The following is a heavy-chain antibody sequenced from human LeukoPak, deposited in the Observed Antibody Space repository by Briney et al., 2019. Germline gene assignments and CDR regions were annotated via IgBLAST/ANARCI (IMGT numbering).Heavy chain of an antibody. CDR3: VKDRTINGRSSPFDS. CDR1: GFSFTTYG. J-gene: IGHJ4*02. V-gene: IGHV3-30*18. Sequence: GGSLRLSCAVPGFSFTTYGMHWVRQAPLKGLEWLAAISYDGRNQNYADSVKGRFTIFRDNSQNTLYLQMNSLRAEDTALYYCVKDRTINGRSSPFDSWGQGTLVTVSS. CDR2: ISYDGRNQ. D-gene: IGHD1-26*01.